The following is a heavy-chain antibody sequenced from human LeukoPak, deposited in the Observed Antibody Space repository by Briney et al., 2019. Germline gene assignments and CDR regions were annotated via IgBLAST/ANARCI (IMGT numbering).Heavy chain of an antibody. Sequence: ASVKVSCKASGYTFTGYYLHWVRQAPGQGLEWMGWINPNTGGTNYAQKFQGRVTMTRDTSISTAYMELSRLRSVDTAVYYCARAKGFWSGYSSGNWFDPWGQGTLVTVSS. J-gene: IGHJ5*02. CDR1: GYTFTGYY. D-gene: IGHD3-3*01. CDR2: INPNTGGT. CDR3: ARAKGFWSGYSSGNWFDP. V-gene: IGHV1-2*02.